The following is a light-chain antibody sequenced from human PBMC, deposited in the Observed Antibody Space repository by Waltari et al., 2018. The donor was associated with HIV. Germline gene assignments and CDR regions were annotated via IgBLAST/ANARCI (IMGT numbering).Light chain of an antibody. Sequence: QSVLTQPAPLVWVPGPLINIPLPCHNTYIWTFNLFPWYQQHPGKAPKLIIYEVTKRPSGVSNRFSASKSGNTASLTISGLQADDEADYFCCSYAGRTTLVFGGGTTLTVL. CDR3: CSYAGRTTLV. CDR1: NTYIWTFNL. V-gene: IGLV2-23*02. CDR2: EVT. J-gene: IGLJ3*02.